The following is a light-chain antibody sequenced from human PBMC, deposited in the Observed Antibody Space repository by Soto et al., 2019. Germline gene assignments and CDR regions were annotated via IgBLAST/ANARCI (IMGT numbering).Light chain of an antibody. CDR3: LQYNGFTRT. CDR1: QNIGRY. Sequence: DIQMTQTPSTLSASIGDRVTITCRASQNIGRYLAWYQQKPGEAPKFLIYAASSLENGVPSRLSGGRSETEFTLTNSGLQPDDFATYYCLQYNGFTRTFGQGTRV. V-gene: IGKV1-5*03. J-gene: IGKJ1*01. CDR2: AAS.